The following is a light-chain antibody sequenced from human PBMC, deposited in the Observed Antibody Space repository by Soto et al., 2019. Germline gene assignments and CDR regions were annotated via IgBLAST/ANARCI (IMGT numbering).Light chain of an antibody. J-gene: IGKJ2*01. V-gene: IGKV1-12*01. CDR1: QPISNW. Sequence: DIQMTQSPSSVSASVGDRVAFTCRASQPISNWLVWYQQKPGKAPKLLIYSASSLQSGVPSRFRGSGSGAYFTLTISSLQPEDFATYYCQQAHSFPYTFGQGTKLEIK. CDR2: SAS. CDR3: QQAHSFPYT.